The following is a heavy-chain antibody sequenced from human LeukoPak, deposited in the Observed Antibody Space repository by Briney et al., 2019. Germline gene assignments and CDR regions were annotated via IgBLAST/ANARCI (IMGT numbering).Heavy chain of an antibody. CDR1: GYTFTSYD. D-gene: IGHD1-26*01. CDR3: ARIRSTWELLLDY. Sequence: ASVKVSCKASGYTFTSYDINWVRQATGQGLEWMGWMNPNSGNTGYAQKFQGRVTMTRNTSISTAYMELSSLRSEDTAVYYCARIRSTWELLLDYWGQGTLVTVSS. J-gene: IGHJ4*02. V-gene: IGHV1-8*01. CDR2: MNPNSGNT.